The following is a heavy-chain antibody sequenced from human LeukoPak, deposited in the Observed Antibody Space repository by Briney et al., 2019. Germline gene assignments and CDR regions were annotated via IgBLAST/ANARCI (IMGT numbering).Heavy chain of an antibody. V-gene: IGHV3-74*01. J-gene: IGHJ5*02. CDR1: GFTFSSYW. Sequence: GGSLRLSCAASGFTFSSYWMHWVRQAPGKGLVWVSRINSDGSSTSYADSVKGRFTISRDNAKNTLYLQMNSLRAEDTAVYYCARQRRVRDILTGYSPSSMVHNWFDPWGQGTLVTVSS. D-gene: IGHD3-9*01. CDR2: INSDGSST. CDR3: ARQRRVRDILTGYSPSSMVHNWFDP.